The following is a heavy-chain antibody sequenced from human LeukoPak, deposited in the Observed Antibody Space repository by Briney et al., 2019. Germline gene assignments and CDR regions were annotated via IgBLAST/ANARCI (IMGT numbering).Heavy chain of an antibody. CDR3: ARAPMVRGVITSFDQ. V-gene: IGHV3-48*02. D-gene: IGHD3-10*01. Sequence: GGSLRLSCAASGFTFSDYSMSWVRQAPGKGLEWVSYISSSSSTIYYADSVRGRFTISRDNAENSLYLQMSSLRDEDTAVYYCARAPMVRGVITSFDQWGQETLVTVPS. CDR1: GFTFSDYS. CDR2: ISSSSSTI. J-gene: IGHJ4*02.